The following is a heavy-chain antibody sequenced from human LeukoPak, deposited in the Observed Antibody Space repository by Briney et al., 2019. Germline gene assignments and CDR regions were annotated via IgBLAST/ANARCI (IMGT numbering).Heavy chain of an antibody. D-gene: IGHD2-2*01. V-gene: IGHV3-23*01. Sequence: GGSLRLSCAAPGFTFSSYAMTWVRQAPGKGLEWVSAISCSGGSTYYADSVKGRFTISRDNSKNTLYLHMNSLRAEDTAVYYCAKDHRYCSSTSCYYWGRGTVVTVSS. CDR2: ISCSGGST. CDR3: AKDHRYCSSTSCYY. CDR1: GFTFSSYA. J-gene: IGHJ4*02.